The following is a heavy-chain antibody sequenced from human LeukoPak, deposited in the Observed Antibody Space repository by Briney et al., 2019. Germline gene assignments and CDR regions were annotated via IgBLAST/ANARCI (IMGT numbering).Heavy chain of an antibody. J-gene: IGHJ5*02. Sequence: SETLSLTCTVSGGSISSSSYYWGWIRQPPGKGLEWIGSIYYSGSTYYNPSLKSRVTISVDTSKNQFSLKLSSVTAADTAVYYCARWDRIAARGVDWFDPWGQGTLVTVSS. CDR3: ARWDRIAARGVDWFDP. D-gene: IGHD6-6*01. CDR2: IYYSGST. V-gene: IGHV4-39*01. CDR1: GGSISSSSYY.